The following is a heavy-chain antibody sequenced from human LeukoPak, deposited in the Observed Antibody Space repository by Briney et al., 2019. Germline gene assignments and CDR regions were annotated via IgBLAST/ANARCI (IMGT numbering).Heavy chain of an antibody. D-gene: IGHD3-16*01. V-gene: IGHV3-48*03. CDR3: AAGVWGSIDY. Sequence: GGSLRLSCAASGFTFSSYEMNWVRQAPGKGLEWVSYISSSGSTIYYADSVKGRFTISRDNAKNSLYLQMNSLRAEDRAVYYCAAGVWGSIDYWGQGTLVTVSS. CDR2: ISSSGSTI. J-gene: IGHJ4*02. CDR1: GFTFSSYE.